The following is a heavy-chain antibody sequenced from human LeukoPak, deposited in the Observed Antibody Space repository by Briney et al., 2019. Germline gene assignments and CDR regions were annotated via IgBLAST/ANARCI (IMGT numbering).Heavy chain of an antibody. CDR2: IYHSGST. CDR1: GYSISSDYY. CDR3: ARSPAY. V-gene: IGHV4-38-2*01. Sequence: SETLSLTCDVSGYSISSDYYWGWIRQPPGKGLEWNGSIYHSGSTYYNTSHKSRITISANTSKNQFFLKLSSVTAADTAVYYCARSPAYWGQGTLVTVSS. J-gene: IGHJ4*02.